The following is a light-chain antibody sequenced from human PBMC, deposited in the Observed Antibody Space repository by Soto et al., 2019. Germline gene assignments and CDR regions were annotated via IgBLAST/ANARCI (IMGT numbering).Light chain of an antibody. V-gene: IGLV1-44*01. CDR1: SSNIGSNT. J-gene: IGLJ2*01. Sequence: QSVLTQPPSASGTPGQRVTISCSGRSSNIGSNTVNWYQQLPGTAPKLLIYNNNQRPSGVPDRFSGSKSGTSASLAISGLRSEDEADYYCAAWDAGVSGPAFGGGTKLTVL. CDR2: NNN. CDR3: AAWDAGVSGPA.